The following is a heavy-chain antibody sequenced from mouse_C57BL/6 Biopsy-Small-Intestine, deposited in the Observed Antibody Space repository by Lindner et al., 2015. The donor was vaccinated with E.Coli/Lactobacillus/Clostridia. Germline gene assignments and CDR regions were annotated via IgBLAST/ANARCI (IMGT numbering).Heavy chain of an antibody. D-gene: IGHD4-1*01. CDR2: VNPINGDT. CDR3: ARLGLNFGGFAY. J-gene: IGHJ3*01. Sequence: VQLQESGPELVKPGTSVKMSCKASGYTFTDYYMNWVKQSHGKSLEWIGRVNPINGDTNYNQKFKGKATLTLDKSLSTAFMQLTSLTSEDSAVYYCARLGLNFGGFAYWGQGTLVTVSA. CDR1: GYTFTDYY. V-gene: IGHV1-26*01.